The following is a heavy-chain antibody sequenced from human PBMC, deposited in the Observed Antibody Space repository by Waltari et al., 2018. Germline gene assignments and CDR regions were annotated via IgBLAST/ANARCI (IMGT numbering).Heavy chain of an antibody. CDR3: ARRAAIAATGPTYYMDV. J-gene: IGHJ6*03. CDR2: IYHRVRT. CDR1: GYSISSGYY. D-gene: IGHD6-13*01. V-gene: IGHV4-38-2*01. Sequence: QVQLQESGPGLVKPSETLSLTCAVSGYSISSGYYWGWIRQPPGKGLEWIGSIYHRVRTYYNPSLKSRVTISVDTSKNQFSLKLSSVTAADTAVYYCARRAAIAATGPTYYMDVWGKGTTVTVSS.